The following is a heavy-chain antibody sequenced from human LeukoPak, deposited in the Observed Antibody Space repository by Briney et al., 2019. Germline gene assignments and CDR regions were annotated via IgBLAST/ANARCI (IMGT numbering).Heavy chain of an antibody. D-gene: IGHD6-19*01. CDR3: AKAVAGLRDAFDI. CDR2: IYPGDSDT. J-gene: IGHJ3*02. Sequence: GESLKVSCKGSGYSFTSYWMGWVRQMPGKGLEWMGIIYPGDSDTRYSPSFQGQVTFSADKSINTAYLQWSSLRASDTAMYYCAKAVAGLRDAFDIWGQGTMVTVSS. V-gene: IGHV5-51*01. CDR1: GYSFTSYW.